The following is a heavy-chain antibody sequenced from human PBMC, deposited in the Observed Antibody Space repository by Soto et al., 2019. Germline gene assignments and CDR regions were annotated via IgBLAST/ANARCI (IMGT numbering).Heavy chain of an antibody. Sequence: EVQLVESGGGLVQPGGSLRLSCAASGFTFSSYWMHWVRQAPGKGLVWVSRINSDGSSTTYADSVKGRFTISRDNAKNTLYLQMNSLRAEDTAVYYYARVSYGSGSYNDYWGQGTLVTVSS. V-gene: IGHV3-74*01. J-gene: IGHJ4*02. D-gene: IGHD3-10*01. CDR3: ARVSYGSGSYNDY. CDR2: INSDGSST. CDR1: GFTFSSYW.